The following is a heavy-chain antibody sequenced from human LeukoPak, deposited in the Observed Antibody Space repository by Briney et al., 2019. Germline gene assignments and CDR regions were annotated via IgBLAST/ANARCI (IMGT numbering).Heavy chain of an antibody. Sequence: SETLSLTCTVSGGSISRYYWSWIRQPAGKGLEWIGRIYTSGSTNYNPSLKSRVTMSVDTSKNQFSLKLSSVTAADTAVYYCAGKDCSGGSCYPSYYSYMDVWGKGTTVTVSS. J-gene: IGHJ6*03. CDR1: GGSISRYY. D-gene: IGHD2-15*01. CDR3: AGKDCSGGSCYPSYYSYMDV. V-gene: IGHV4-4*07. CDR2: IYTSGST.